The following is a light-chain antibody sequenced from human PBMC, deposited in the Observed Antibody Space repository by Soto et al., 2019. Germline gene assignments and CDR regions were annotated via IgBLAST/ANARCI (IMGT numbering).Light chain of an antibody. V-gene: IGLV2-14*01. J-gene: IGLJ1*01. CDR2: DVS. CDR3: SSYTSSGLYV. CDR1: SSDVGGYNY. Sequence: QSVLTQPASVSGSPGQSITISCTGTSSDVGGYNYVSWYQQHPGTAPKLMIYDVSNRPSGVCNRFSGSKSRNTAALTISGLQSEDEADYYCSSYTSSGLYVFGTGTQLTVL.